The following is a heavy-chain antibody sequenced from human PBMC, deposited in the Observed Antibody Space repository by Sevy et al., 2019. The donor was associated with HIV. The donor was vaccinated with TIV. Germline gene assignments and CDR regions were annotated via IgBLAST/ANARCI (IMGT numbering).Heavy chain of an antibody. CDR2: ISGSGDNT. D-gene: IGHD6-19*01. J-gene: IGHJ4*02. CDR3: ANGMYNSGWYAXGYFDX. CDR1: GFIFSNYA. V-gene: IGHV3-23*01. Sequence: GGSLRLSCAAXGFIFSNYAMSWVRQAPGKGLEWVSGISGSGDNTYYADSVKDRFTISRDNSKNMMYLQINRLRVDDTAVYXCANGMYNSGWYAXGYFDXXGQGTLVTVSS.